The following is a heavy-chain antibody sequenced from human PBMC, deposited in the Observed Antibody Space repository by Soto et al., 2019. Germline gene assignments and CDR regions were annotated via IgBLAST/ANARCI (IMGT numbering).Heavy chain of an antibody. V-gene: IGHV3-23*01. Sequence: GRTVRLSCAVSRVCLSRHAMTWVGQSPGKGMEWVSAISGSGGSTYYADSVKGRFTISRDNSKNTLYLQMNSLRAEDTAVYYCAKDPLIRFLQRSPRPSDFSDTATMLTVS. CDR1: RVCLSRHA. CDR3: AKDPLIRFLQRSPRPSDF. D-gene: IGHD3-3*01. J-gene: IGHJ3*01. CDR2: ISGSGGST.